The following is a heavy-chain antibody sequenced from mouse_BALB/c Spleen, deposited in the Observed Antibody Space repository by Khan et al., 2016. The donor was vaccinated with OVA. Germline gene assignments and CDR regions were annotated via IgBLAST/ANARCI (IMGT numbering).Heavy chain of an antibody. CDR3: VRDDGYALFAY. CDR2: VSTYYGNT. J-gene: IGHJ3*01. V-gene: IGHV1S137*01. D-gene: IGHD2-3*01. Sequence: VQLQESGPELVRPGVSVKISCKGPDYTFTDYPMHWVRQSHVKSLEWIGAVSTYYGNTNYNQKSKGKAIMTVDKSSSTAYMELARLTSEDSAIYYCVRDDGYALFAYWRQGTLVTFSA. CDR1: DYTFTDYP.